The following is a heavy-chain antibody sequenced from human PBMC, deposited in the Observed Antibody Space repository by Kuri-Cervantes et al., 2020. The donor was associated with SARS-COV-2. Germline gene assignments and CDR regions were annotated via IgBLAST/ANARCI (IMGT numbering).Heavy chain of an antibody. D-gene: IGHD6-19*01. V-gene: IGHV1-69*06. Sequence: SVKVSCKASGGTFSSYAISWVRQAPGQGLEWMGGIIPIFGTANYAQKFQGRVTITADKSTSTAYMGLSSLRSEDTAVYYCARDVFSVAGKKPSEKFDYWGQGTLVTVSS. CDR3: ARDVFSVAGKKPSEKFDY. CDR2: IIPIFGTA. J-gene: IGHJ4*02. CDR1: GGTFSSYA.